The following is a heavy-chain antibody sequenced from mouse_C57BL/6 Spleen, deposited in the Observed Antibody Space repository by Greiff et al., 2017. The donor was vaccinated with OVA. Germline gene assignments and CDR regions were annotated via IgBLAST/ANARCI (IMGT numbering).Heavy chain of an antibody. CDR2: ISDGGSYT. V-gene: IGHV5-4*01. CDR3: ARDLDGYDRYFDV. D-gene: IGHD2-2*01. CDR1: GFTFSSYA. Sequence: EVQRVESGGGLVKPGGSLKLSCAASGFTFSSYAMSWVRQTPEKRLEWVATISDGGSYTYYPDNVKGRFTISRDNAKNNLYLQMSHLKSEDTAMYYCARDLDGYDRYFDVWGTGTTVTVSS. J-gene: IGHJ1*03.